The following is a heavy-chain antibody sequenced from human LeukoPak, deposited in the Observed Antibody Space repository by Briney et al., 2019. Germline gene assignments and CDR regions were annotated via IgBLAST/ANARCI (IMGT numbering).Heavy chain of an antibody. CDR1: GFSFSDYY. CDR2: ISGSNRYT. J-gene: IGHJ4*02. V-gene: IGHV3-11*03. CDR3: ARALGGYYFDY. Sequence: GGSLRLSCAASGFSFSDYYMNWIRQAPGKGLEWVSYISGSNRYTNYADSVKGRFTISRDNAKNSLYLQMISLRADDTAVYYCARALGGYYFDYWGQGALVTVSS. D-gene: IGHD3-10*01.